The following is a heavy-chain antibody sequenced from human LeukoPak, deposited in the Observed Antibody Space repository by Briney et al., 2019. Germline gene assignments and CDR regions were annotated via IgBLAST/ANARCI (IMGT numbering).Heavy chain of an antibody. D-gene: IGHD5-24*01. CDR3: TRVGYIDEGIDY. Sequence: GGSLRLSCAASGFTFSDFWMSWVRQAPGKGLECVASTNEAGGDKYYVDSVKGRFTISRDNSKNSLSLQMNSLTAEDTAIYYCTRVGYIDEGIDYWGQGTLVTVSS. J-gene: IGHJ4*02. V-gene: IGHV3-7*04. CDR2: TNEAGGDK. CDR1: GFTFSDFW.